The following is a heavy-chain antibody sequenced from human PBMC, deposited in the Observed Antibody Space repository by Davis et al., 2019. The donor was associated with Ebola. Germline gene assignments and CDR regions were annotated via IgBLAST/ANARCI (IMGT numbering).Heavy chain of an antibody. CDR2: INPNSGGT. CDR3: ARDGVLWFGELLYYYYGMDV. Sequence: AASVKVSCKASGYTFTGYYMHWVRQAPGQGLEWMGRINPNSGGTNYAQKFQGRVTMTRDTSISTAYMELSRLRSDDTAVYYCARDGVLWFGELLYYYYGMDVWGKGTTVTVSS. D-gene: IGHD3-10*01. V-gene: IGHV1-2*06. J-gene: IGHJ6*04. CDR1: GYTFTGYY.